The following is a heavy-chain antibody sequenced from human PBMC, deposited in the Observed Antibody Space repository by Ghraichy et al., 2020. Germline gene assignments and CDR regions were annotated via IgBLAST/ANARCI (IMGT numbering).Heavy chain of an antibody. Sequence: SVKVSCKASGGTFSSYAISWVRQAPGQGLEWMGGIIPIFGTANYAQKFQGRVTITADESTSTAYMELSSLRSEDTAVYYCARDRGEMATNNLGYWGQGTLVTVSS. V-gene: IGHV1-69*13. CDR2: IIPIFGTA. J-gene: IGHJ4*02. CDR1: GGTFSSYA. D-gene: IGHD5-24*01. CDR3: ARDRGEMATNNLGY.